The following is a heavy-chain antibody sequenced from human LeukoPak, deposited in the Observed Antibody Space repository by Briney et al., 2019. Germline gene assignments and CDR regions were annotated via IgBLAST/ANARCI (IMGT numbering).Heavy chain of an antibody. V-gene: IGHV3-48*03. D-gene: IGHD1-1*01. CDR1: GFTFSNYE. CDR2: ISRSGSTI. CDR3: ARGLKYNWNDGGAFDI. J-gene: IGHJ3*02. Sequence: GGSLRLSCAASGFTFSNYEMNWVRQAPGKGLEWVSYISRSGSTIYYADSVKGRFTISRDNAKNSLYLQMNSLRAEDTAVYYCARGLKYNWNDGGAFDIWGQGTMVTVSS.